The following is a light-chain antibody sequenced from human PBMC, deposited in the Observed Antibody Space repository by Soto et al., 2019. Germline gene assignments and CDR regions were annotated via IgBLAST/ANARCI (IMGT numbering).Light chain of an antibody. CDR2: EVS. J-gene: IGLJ2*01. V-gene: IGLV2-8*01. CDR3: SSYAGSNKRVV. Sequence: QSALTQPPSASGSPGQSVTISCTGTSSDVGGYNYVSWYQQHPGKAPKLMIYEVSKRPSGVPDRFSGSKSGNTASLTVSGLQVEDEADYYCSSYAGSNKRVVFGGGTKLTVL. CDR1: SSDVGGYNY.